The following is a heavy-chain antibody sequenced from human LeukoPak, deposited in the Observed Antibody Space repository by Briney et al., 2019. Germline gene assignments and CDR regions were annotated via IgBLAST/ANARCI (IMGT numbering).Heavy chain of an antibody. V-gene: IGHV3-33*06. J-gene: IGHJ4*02. D-gene: IGHD2-15*01. CDR2: IWPDGSNT. CDR3: AKDQYCYGADCRGCDF. Sequence: QVQLVQSGAEVKKPGASVKVSCKASGYTFTGYYMHWVRQAPGKGLEWVAVIWPDGSNTFYAESVKGRFAISRDNSKNTLYLQMNILRGEDTAVYYCAKDQYCYGADCRGCDFWGQGTLVTVSS. CDR1: GYTFTGYY.